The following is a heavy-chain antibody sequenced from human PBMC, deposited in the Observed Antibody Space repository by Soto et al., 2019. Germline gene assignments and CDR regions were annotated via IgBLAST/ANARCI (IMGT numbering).Heavy chain of an antibody. CDR3: TRDEPYYDILTGYYEATGGYCYGMDV. CDR1: GFTFGDYA. J-gene: IGHJ6*02. D-gene: IGHD3-9*01. CDR2: IRSKAYGGTT. V-gene: IGHV3-49*03. Sequence: PGGSLRLSCTASGFTFGDYAMSWFRRAPGKGLEWVGFIRSKAYGGTTEYAASVKGRFTISRDDSKSIAYLQMNSLKTEDTAVYYCTRDEPYYDILTGYYEATGGYCYGMDVWGQGTTVTVSS.